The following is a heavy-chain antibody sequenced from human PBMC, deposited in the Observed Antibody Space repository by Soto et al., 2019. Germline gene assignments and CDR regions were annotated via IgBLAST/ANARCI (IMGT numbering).Heavy chain of an antibody. J-gene: IGHJ6*02. CDR3: EKDSDRRYGMDL. Sequence: GGSLRLSCAASGFTFSSYAMSWVRQAPGKGLEWVSAISGSGGSTYYADSVKGRFTISRDNSKNTLYLQMNSLRAEDTAVYYCEKDSDRRYGMDLWGQGTTVTVSS. CDR2: ISGSGGST. V-gene: IGHV3-23*01. CDR1: GFTFSSYA. D-gene: IGHD6-25*01.